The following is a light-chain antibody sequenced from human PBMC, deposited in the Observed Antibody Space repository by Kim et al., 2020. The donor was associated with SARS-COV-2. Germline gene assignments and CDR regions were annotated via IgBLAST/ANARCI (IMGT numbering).Light chain of an antibody. Sequence: EIVLTQSPATLSLSPGERATLSCRASQSVSYYLAWYQHKPGQSPRLLIYDASNRATGIPARFSGSGSGTDFTLTISSLEPEDFAVYYCQQRYNWLTFGGGTKVDIK. CDR2: DAS. V-gene: IGKV3-11*01. CDR1: QSVSYY. CDR3: QQRYNWLT. J-gene: IGKJ4*01.